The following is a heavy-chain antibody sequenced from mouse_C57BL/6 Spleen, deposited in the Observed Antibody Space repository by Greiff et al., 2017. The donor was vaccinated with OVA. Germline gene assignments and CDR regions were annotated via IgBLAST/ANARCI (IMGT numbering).Heavy chain of an antibody. Sequence: DVQLVESGGGLVKPGGSLKLSCAASGFTFSSYAMSWVRQTPEKRLEWVATISAGGSYTYYPDNVKGRFTISRDNAKNNLYLQMSHLKSEDTAMYYCARNYYGSSGYWYFDVWGTGTTVTVSS. V-gene: IGHV5-4*01. D-gene: IGHD1-1*01. CDR1: GFTFSSYA. CDR3: ARNYYGSSGYWYFDV. CDR2: ISAGGSYT. J-gene: IGHJ1*03.